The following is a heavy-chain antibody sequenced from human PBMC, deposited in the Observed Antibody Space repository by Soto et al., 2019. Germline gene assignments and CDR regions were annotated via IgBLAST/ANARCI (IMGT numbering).Heavy chain of an antibody. J-gene: IGHJ3*02. Sequence: GGSLRLSCAASGFTFSSYGMHWVRQAPGKGLEWVAVISYDGSNKYYADSVKGRFTISRDNSKNTLYLQMNSLRAEDTAVYYCAKIVGDFWSGYPPWGGRDFDIWGQGTMVTVSS. V-gene: IGHV3-30*18. CDR2: ISYDGSNK. D-gene: IGHD3-3*01. CDR1: GFTFSSYG. CDR3: AKIVGDFWSGYPPWGGRDFDI.